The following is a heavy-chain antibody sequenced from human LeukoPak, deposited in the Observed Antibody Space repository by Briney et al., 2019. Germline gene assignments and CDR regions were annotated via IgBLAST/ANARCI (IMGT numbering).Heavy chain of an antibody. CDR1: GYTFTSYY. CDR3: ARRGDYVWGSYRYTLIDY. D-gene: IGHD3-16*02. Sequence: ASVKVFCKASGYTFTSYYMHWVRQAPGQGLEWMGIINPSGGSTSYAQKFQGRVTMTRDTSTSTVYMELSSLRSEDTAVYYCARRGDYVWGSYRYTLIDYWGQGTLVTVSS. V-gene: IGHV1-46*01. CDR2: INPSGGST. J-gene: IGHJ4*02.